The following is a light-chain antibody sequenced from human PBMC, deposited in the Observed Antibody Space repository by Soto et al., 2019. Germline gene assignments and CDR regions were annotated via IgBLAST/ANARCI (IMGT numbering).Light chain of an antibody. J-gene: IGKJ1*01. Sequence: IVMTQSPATLSVSPGERATLSCRASQSVSSNYLAWYQQKPGQAPRLLIYSASSRATGIPDRISGSGSGTDSTLITSRLEPEDFPVYYCQQYGSSPWTFGQGTKVDIK. CDR1: QSVSSNY. V-gene: IGKV3-20*01. CDR2: SAS. CDR3: QQYGSSPWT.